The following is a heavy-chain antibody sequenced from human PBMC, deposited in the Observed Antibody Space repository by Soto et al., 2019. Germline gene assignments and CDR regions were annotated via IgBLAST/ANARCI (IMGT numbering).Heavy chain of an antibody. D-gene: IGHD2-15*01. Sequence: QVQLHESGPGLVKPSQTLSLTCTVSGGSIGSGDYYWSWVRQPPGKGLEWIGYIQNTGSTYSNPSLKSRVTISADRSRNHFSLQLTSVTAADTAVYFCARDTREYSHGYFYYYMDVWGRGTTVTVSS. CDR1: GGSIGSGDYY. CDR3: ARDTREYSHGYFYYYMDV. CDR2: IQNTGST. V-gene: IGHV4-30-4*01. J-gene: IGHJ6*02.